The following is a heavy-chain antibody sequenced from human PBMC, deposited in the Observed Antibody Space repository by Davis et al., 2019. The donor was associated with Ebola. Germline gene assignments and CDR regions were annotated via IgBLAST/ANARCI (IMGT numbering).Heavy chain of an antibody. D-gene: IGHD4-23*01. J-gene: IGHJ4*02. Sequence: ASVKVSCKASGYTFTGYYMHWVRQAPGQGLEWMGWINPNSGGTNYAQKFQGWVTMTRDTSISTAYMELSSLRSEDTAVYYCASDYGGNSGYFDYWGQGTLVTVSS. CDR2: INPNSGGT. V-gene: IGHV1-2*04. CDR1: GYTFTGYY. CDR3: ASDYGGNSGYFDY.